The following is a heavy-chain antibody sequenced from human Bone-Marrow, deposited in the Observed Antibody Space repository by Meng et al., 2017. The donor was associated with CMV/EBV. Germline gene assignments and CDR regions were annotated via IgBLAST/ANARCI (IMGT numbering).Heavy chain of an antibody. V-gene: IGHV3-48*04. J-gene: IGHJ5*02. D-gene: IGHD3-16*01. Sequence: GESLKISCAASGFTFSSYAMHWVRQAPGKGLEWVSYISSSGSTIYYADSVKGRFTISRDNAKHSLYLQMNSLRAEDTAVYYCARAFGGAGWLDPWGQGTLVTVSS. CDR2: ISSSGSTI. CDR3: ARAFGGAGWLDP. CDR1: GFTFSSYA.